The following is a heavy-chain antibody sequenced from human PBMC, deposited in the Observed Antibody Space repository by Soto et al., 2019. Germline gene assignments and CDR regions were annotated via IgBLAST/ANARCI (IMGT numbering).Heavy chain of an antibody. CDR2: ISAYNGNT. V-gene: IGHV1-18*01. D-gene: IGHD2-21*01. CDR3: ARAGSVVIATAFDY. J-gene: IGHJ4*02. Sequence: QVQLVQSGAEVKKPGASVKVSCKASGYTFTSYGISWVRQAPGQGLEWMGWISAYNGNTNYAQKLQGRVTMTTDTXXXXXXXXXXXXXXXXTAVYYCARAGSVVIATAFDYWGQGTLVTVSS. CDR1: GYTFTSYG.